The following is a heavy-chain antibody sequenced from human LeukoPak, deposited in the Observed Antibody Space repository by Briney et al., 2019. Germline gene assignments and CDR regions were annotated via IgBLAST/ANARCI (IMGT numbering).Heavy chain of an antibody. CDR2: ISVYNDNT. CDR3: ARGSGTMVYYFDY. D-gene: IGHD1-1*01. CDR1: GYTFTSYD. V-gene: IGHV1-18*01. J-gene: IGHJ4*02. Sequence: ASVKVSCKASGYTFTSYDINWVRQATGQGLEWMGWISVYNDNTNYAQKFQGRVTMTTDIATSTAYMELSSLRSEDTAVYYCARGSGTMVYYFDYWGQGTLVTVSS.